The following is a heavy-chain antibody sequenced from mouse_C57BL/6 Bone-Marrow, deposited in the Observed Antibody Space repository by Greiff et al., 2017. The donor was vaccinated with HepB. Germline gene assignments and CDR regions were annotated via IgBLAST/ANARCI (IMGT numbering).Heavy chain of an antibody. D-gene: IGHD2-3*01. CDR2: INPSSGYT. CDR3: ARNGDGYPYYYAMDY. V-gene: IGHV1-4*01. Sequence: VQLQQSGAELARPGASVKMSCKASGYTFTSYTMHWVKQRPGQGLEWIGYINPSSGYTKYNQKFKDKATLTADKSSSTAYMQLSRLTSEDSAVYYCARNGDGYPYYYAMDYWGQGTSVTVSS. J-gene: IGHJ4*01. CDR1: GYTFTSYT.